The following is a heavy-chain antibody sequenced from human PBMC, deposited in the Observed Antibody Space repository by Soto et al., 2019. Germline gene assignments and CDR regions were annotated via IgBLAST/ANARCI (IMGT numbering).Heavy chain of an antibody. V-gene: IGHV3-23*01. CDR3: AKDRLAGNFDY. Sequence: GGSLRLSCAASGFTFKNYAMTWVRQAPGKGLEWVATISATGGSTYYADSVKGRFTISRDNSKNTLYLQMNGLRVEDTAVYYCAKDRLAGNFDYWGQGTQVTVSS. CDR2: ISATGGST. J-gene: IGHJ4*02. CDR1: GFTFKNYA.